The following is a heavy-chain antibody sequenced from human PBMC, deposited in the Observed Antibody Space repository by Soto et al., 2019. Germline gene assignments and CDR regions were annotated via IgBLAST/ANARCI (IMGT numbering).Heavy chain of an antibody. D-gene: IGHD4-4*01. V-gene: IGHV4-34*01. CDR2: INHSGST. CDR1: GGSFSGYY. Sequence: SETLSLTCAVYGGSFSGYYWSWIRQPPGKGLEWIGEINHSGSTNYNPSLKSRVTISVDTSKNQFSLKLSSVTAADTAVYYCARGEDFNYCKGNVYTYYYMVVWGKGTTVTVSS. CDR3: ARGEDFNYCKGNVYTYYYMVV. J-gene: IGHJ6*03.